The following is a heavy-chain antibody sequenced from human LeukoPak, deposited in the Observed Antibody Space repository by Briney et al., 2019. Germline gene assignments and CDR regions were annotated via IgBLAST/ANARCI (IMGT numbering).Heavy chain of an antibody. J-gene: IGHJ4*02. CDR3: AKDVYGDYGGLDY. CDR1: GFPFSTYA. CDR2: IRGSDGST. D-gene: IGHD4-17*01. Sequence: PGGSLRLSCAASGFPFSTYAMSWVRQAPGKGLEWVSSIRGSDGSTYYADSVKGRFAISRDNYKNTLYLQMNSLRAEDTAVYYCAKDVYGDYGGLDYWGQGTLVTVSS. V-gene: IGHV3-23*01.